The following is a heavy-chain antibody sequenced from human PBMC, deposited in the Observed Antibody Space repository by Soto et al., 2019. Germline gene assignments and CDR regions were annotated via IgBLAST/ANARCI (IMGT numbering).Heavy chain of an antibody. V-gene: IGHV4-30-4*01. CDR2: IYYSGST. CDR1: DGSISLGYYY. Sequence: TLSLTWIVSDGSISLGYYYWSWIRQPPGKGLEWIGYIYYSGSTYYNPSLKSRVTISVDTSKNQFSLKLSSVTAADTAVYYCARGRDYYDSSDDYYGGLTDYWSLGAAVPVSS. D-gene: IGHD3-22*01. J-gene: IGHJ4*01. CDR3: ARGRDYYDSSDDYYGGLTDY.